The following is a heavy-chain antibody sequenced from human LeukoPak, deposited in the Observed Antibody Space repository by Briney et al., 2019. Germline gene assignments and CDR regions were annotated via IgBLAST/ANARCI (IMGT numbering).Heavy chain of an antibody. J-gene: IGHJ4*02. V-gene: IGHV6-1*01. CDR2: TYYTSKWYN. Sequence: SQTLSLTCAISGDSVSTNSAAWNWIRQSPSRGLEWLGRTYYTSKWYNDYALSMKGRITINPDTSKNQFSLQLNSVTPEDTALYYCARGTRDGYNPTFDYWGQGTLVTVS. D-gene: IGHD5-24*01. CDR3: ARGTRDGYNPTFDY. CDR1: GDSVSTNSAA.